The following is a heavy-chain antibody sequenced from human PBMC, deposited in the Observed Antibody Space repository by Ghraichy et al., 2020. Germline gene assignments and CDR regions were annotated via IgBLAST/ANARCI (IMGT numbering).Heavy chain of an antibody. CDR1: GFTFSSYW. CDR2: INNNGSTT. V-gene: IGHV3-74*01. CDR3: ARGRWYHFYDAFDI. J-gene: IGHJ3*02. D-gene: IGHD2-15*01. Sequence: GGSLRLSCAASGFTFSSYWMHWVRQAPGKGLVWVSHINNNGSTTNYADSVKGRFTISRDSAKNTLYLQMNSLRAEDTAVYYCARGRWYHFYDAFDIWGQGTMVTVSS.